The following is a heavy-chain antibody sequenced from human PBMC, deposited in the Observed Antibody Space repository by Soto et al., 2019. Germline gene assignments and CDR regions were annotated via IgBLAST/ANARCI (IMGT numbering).Heavy chain of an antibody. J-gene: IGHJ4*02. V-gene: IGHV1-2*04. CDR3: ARMYGSGSYNIFDY. D-gene: IGHD3-10*01. CDR1: GYTFTGYY. Sequence: ASVKVSCKASGYTFTGYYMRWVRQAPGQGLEWMGWINPNSGGTNYAQKFQGWVTMTRDTSISTAYMELSRLRSDDTAVYYCARMYGSGSYNIFDYWGQGTLVTVSS. CDR2: INPNSGGT.